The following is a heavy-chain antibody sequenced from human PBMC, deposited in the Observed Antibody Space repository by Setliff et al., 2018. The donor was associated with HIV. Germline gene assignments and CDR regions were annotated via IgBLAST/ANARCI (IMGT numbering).Heavy chain of an antibody. CDR3: ARDRLTNVRYWTSDY. D-gene: IGHD2-8*01. V-gene: IGHV3-48*01. CDR1: GLTFNRYW. CDR2: ISHGGATK. J-gene: IGHJ4*02. Sequence: QPGGSLRLSCVVSGLTFNRYWMSWVRQAPGKALEWISFISHGGATKYYADSVKGRFTISRDNAKNSLYLVMNDLRADDTATYYCARDRLTNVRYWTSDYWGQGTLVTVSS.